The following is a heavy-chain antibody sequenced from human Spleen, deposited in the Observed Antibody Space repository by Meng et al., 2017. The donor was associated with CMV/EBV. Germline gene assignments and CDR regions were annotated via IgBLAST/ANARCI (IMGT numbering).Heavy chain of an antibody. CDR2: IRYDGSNE. Sequence: GGSLRLSCAASGITVSNYGIHWVRQAPGKGLEWVAFIRYDGSNEHYVDSVKGRFSVSRDNAKNSVYLQMNTLRAEDTAVYYCVRDRRYCASTTCPYYYYGLDVWGQGTPVTVSS. CDR1: GITVSNYG. V-gene: IGHV3-30*02. J-gene: IGHJ6*02. D-gene: IGHD2-2*01. CDR3: VRDRRYCASTTCPYYYYGLDV.